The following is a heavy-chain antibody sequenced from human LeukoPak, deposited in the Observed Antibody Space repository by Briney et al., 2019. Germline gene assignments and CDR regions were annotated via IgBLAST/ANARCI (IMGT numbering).Heavy chain of an antibody. D-gene: IGHD4-17*01. Sequence: SETLSLTCTVSGGSISSSSYYWGWIRQPPGKGLEWIVDIYYSGSTNYTPSLKSRVTISVDTSKNQFSLKLSSVTAADTAVYYCARDQWGGDPYGDYANWFDPWGQGTLVTVSS. J-gene: IGHJ5*02. CDR3: ARDQWGGDPYGDYANWFDP. CDR2: IYYSGST. CDR1: GGSISSSSYY. V-gene: IGHV4-61*01.